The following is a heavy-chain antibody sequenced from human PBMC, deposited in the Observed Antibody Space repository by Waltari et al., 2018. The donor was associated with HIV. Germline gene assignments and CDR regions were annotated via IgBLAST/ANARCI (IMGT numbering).Heavy chain of an antibody. CDR2: ISGSGGST. J-gene: IGHJ4*02. Sequence: EVQLLESGGGLVQPGGSLRLSCAASGFTFSSYAMSWVRQAPGKGLEWVSAISGSGGSTYYADSVKGRFTISRDNARDSVYLQMSNLRPEDTAVYYCASKSTGWYADWGQGTLVTVSS. D-gene: IGHD6-19*01. CDR1: GFTFSSYA. CDR3: ASKSTGWYAD. V-gene: IGHV3-23*01.